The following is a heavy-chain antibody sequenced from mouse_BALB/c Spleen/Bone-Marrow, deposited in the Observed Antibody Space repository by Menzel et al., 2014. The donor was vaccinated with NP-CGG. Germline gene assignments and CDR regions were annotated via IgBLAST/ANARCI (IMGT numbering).Heavy chain of an antibody. CDR2: IDPSTGYT. CDR3: AMGVRLYWYFGV. CDR1: GYTFTIYW. V-gene: IGHV1-7*01. J-gene: IGHJ1*01. Sequence: VQLQQSGAGLAKPGASVKMSCKASGYTFTIYWMHWVKQRPGQGLEWIGYIDPSTGYTEYNQKFKDKATLTADKSSSTAYMQLSSLTSEDSAVYYCAMGVRLYWYFGVWGAGTTVTVSS.